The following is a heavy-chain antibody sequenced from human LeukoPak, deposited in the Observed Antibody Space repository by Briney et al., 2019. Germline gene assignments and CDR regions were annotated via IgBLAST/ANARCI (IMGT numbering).Heavy chain of an antibody. Sequence: GGSLRLSCAASGFTFSNAWMSWVRQAPGKGLEWVGRIKSKTDGGTTDYAAPVKGRFTISRDDSKNTLYLQMNSLKTEDTAMYYCTTDGVYDFWSGYFYWGQGTLVTVSS. V-gene: IGHV3-15*01. CDR3: TTDGVYDFWSGYFY. CDR1: GFTFSNAW. D-gene: IGHD3-3*01. CDR2: IKSKTDGGTT. J-gene: IGHJ4*02.